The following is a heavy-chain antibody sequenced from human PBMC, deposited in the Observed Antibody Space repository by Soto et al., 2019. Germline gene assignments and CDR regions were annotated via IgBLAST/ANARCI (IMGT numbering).Heavy chain of an antibody. Sequence: QVQLQESGPGLVKPSQTLSLTCTVPGGSISSGDYYWSWIRQPPGKGLEWIGYIDYSGSTYYNPSPKNQVTISVDTSKNQFSLKLSSVTAADTAVYYCARDSDHCSGGSCYPDYWGQGNLVTVSS. V-gene: IGHV4-30-4*01. CDR2: IDYSGST. D-gene: IGHD2-15*01. J-gene: IGHJ4*02. CDR3: ARDSDHCSGGSCYPDY. CDR1: GGSISSGDYY.